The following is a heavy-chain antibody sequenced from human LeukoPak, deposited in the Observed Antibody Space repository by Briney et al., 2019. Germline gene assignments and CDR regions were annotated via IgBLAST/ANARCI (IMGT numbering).Heavy chain of an antibody. Sequence: GGSLRLSCAASRFTFSNYWMSWVRQAPGKGLEWVANMKQDGSEINYVDSVKGRFTISRGNAKNSLYLQMNSLRVEDTAVYYCARVSGDGESSYRALDIWGQGTMVTVSS. CDR3: ARVSGDGESSYRALDI. J-gene: IGHJ3*02. V-gene: IGHV3-7*01. D-gene: IGHD1-26*01. CDR2: MKQDGSEI. CDR1: RFTFSNYW.